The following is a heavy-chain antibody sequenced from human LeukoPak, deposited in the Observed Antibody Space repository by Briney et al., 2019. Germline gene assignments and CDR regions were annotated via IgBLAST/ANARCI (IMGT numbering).Heavy chain of an antibody. V-gene: IGHV4-59*01. CDR2: VHDRGST. Sequence: SETLSLACTVSGGSISWYYWSWIRQPPGKGLELIGYVHDRGSTNYSPSLKSRVSISVDTSKNQFSLKLSSVTAADTAVYYCARAYSSSLYWYFDLWGRGTLVTVSS. CDR1: GGSISWYY. J-gene: IGHJ2*01. D-gene: IGHD1-26*01. CDR3: ARAYSSSLYWYFDL.